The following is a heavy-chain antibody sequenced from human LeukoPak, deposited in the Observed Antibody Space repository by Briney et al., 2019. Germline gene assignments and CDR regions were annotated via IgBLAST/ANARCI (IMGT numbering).Heavy chain of an antibody. V-gene: IGHV3-30*18. CDR3: AKQEDGLDY. J-gene: IGHJ4*02. CDR2: ISYDGSNK. Sequence: GGSLRLSCAASGFTFSSYGMHWVRQAPGKGLEWVAVISYDGSNKYCADTVKGRFTISRDNSKNTLYLQMNSLRAEDTAVYYCAKQEDGLDYWGQGTLVTVSS. CDR1: GFTFSSYG. D-gene: IGHD5-24*01.